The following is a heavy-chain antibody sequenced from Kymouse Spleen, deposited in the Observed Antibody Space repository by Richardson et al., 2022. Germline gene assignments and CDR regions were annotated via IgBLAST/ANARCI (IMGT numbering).Heavy chain of an antibody. CDR3: ARERNTGYYYGMDV. V-gene: IGHV3-53*01. CDR1: GFTVSSNY. D-gene: IGHD1-1*01,IGHD1-14*01,IGHD1-20*01. CDR2: IYSGGST. Sequence: EVQLVESGGGLIQPGGSLRLSCAASGFTVSSNYMSWVRQAPGKGLEWVSVIYSGGSTYYADSVKGRFTISRDNSKNTLYLQMNSLRAEDTAVYYCARERNTGYYYGMDVWGQGTTVTVSS. J-gene: IGHJ6*02.